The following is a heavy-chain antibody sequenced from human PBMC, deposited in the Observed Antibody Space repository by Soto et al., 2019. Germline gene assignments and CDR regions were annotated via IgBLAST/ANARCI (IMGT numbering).Heavy chain of an antibody. CDR2: ISAYNGNT. D-gene: IGHD2-2*01. Sequence: GASVKVSCKXSGYTFTSYGISWVRQAPGQGLEWMGWISAYNGNTNYAQKLQGRVTMTTDTSTSTAYMELRSLRSDDTAVYYCARALVVVVPAAIVYYYGMDVWGQGTTVTVSS. CDR3: ARALVVVVPAAIVYYYGMDV. V-gene: IGHV1-18*01. CDR1: GYTFTSYG. J-gene: IGHJ6*02.